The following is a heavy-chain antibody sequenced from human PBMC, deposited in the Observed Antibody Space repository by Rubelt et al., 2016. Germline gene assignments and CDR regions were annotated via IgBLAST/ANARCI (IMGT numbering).Heavy chain of an antibody. CDR1: GYTFTGYY. CDR2: INPNSGGT. J-gene: IGHJ4*02. D-gene: IGHD6-19*01. V-gene: IGHV1-2*06. CDR3: ARESSSGWYIDY. Sequence: QVQLVQSGAEVKKPGASVKVSCKASGYTFTGYYMHWVRQAPGQGLEWVGRINPNSGGTTYAHKFQGRVTMTRDTSITTASMELSRLRSDDTAVFYCARESSSGWYIDYWGQGTLVTVSS.